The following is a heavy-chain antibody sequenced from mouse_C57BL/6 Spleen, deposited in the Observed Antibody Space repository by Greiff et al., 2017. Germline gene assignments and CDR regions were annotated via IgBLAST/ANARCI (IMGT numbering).Heavy chain of an antibody. Sequence: VQLQHPGAELVKPGASVTMSCKASGYTFPSYWITWVKQRPGQGLEWIGDIYPGSGSTTYNEKFKSKATLTVDTSSSTAYMQLSSLTSEDSAVYYCERLSAFAYWGQGTLVTVSA. CDR3: ERLSAFAY. V-gene: IGHV1-55*01. CDR2: IYPGSGST. CDR1: GYTFPSYW. J-gene: IGHJ3*01.